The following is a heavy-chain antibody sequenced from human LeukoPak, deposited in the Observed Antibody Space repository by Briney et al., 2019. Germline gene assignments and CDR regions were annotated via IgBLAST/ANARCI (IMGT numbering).Heavy chain of an antibody. J-gene: IGHJ4*02. Sequence: SETLSLTCTVSGGSISSYYWSWIRQPPGKGLEWIGYIYYSGSTNYNPSFKSRVTISVDTSKNQFSLKLSSVTAADTAVYYCARGSGYQLLFGPSYYFDYWGQGTLVTVSS. D-gene: IGHD2-2*01. CDR1: GGSISSYY. CDR3: ARGSGYQLLFGPSYYFDY. CDR2: IYYSGST. V-gene: IGHV4-59*01.